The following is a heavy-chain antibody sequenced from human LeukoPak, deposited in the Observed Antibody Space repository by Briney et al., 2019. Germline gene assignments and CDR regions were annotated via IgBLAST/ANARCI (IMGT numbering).Heavy chain of an antibody. CDR1: GYTFTHYY. Sequence: ASVKVSCKTSGYTFTHYYIHWVRQAPGQGLEWMGRINPGNGGTNYAQSFQGRVTMTRDTSITTVFMELSRLESDDTAVYFCARLRGSPDYWGQGTLVTVSS. CDR2: INPGNGGT. D-gene: IGHD3-10*01. CDR3: ARLRGSPDY. V-gene: IGHV1-2*06. J-gene: IGHJ4*02.